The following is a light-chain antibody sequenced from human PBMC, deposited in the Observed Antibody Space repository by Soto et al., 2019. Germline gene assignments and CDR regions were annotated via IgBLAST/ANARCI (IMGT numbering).Light chain of an antibody. CDR3: QQYNSYPWT. CDR2: DAS. J-gene: IGKJ1*01. Sequence: IQMTPSPSTLSASVGDRVTITCRASQSISNWLAWYQQKPGKAPKLLIYDASSLESGVPSRFSGSGSGTEFTLTISSLQPDDFATYYCQQYNSYPWTFGQGTKVDIK. CDR1: QSISNW. V-gene: IGKV1-5*01.